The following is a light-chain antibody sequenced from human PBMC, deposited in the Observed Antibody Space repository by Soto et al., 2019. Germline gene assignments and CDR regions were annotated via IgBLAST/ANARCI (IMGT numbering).Light chain of an antibody. CDR2: DAS. CDR3: QQYKKYST. CDR1: QSIGSW. V-gene: IGKV1-5*01. J-gene: IGKJ4*01. Sequence: DIQMTQSPSTLSVSVGDRVTITCRASQSIGSWLAWYQQKPGKAPKLLIYDASGLERGVPSRFSGSGSGTECTLTISSLQPDDFATYYCQQYKKYSTFGGGTKVEIK.